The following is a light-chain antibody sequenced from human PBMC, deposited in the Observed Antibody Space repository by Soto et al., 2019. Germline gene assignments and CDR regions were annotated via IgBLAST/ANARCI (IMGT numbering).Light chain of an antibody. Sequence: EIVMTQSPATLSVSPGERATLSCRASQSLSSNLAWYQQKPGQAPRLLIYGVSARATGIPARFSGSGSGTEFTLTISSLQSEDFAIYYCQQRSNWPLTFGGGTKVDIK. J-gene: IGKJ4*01. CDR1: QSLSSN. V-gene: IGKV3D-15*01. CDR3: QQRSNWPLT. CDR2: GVS.